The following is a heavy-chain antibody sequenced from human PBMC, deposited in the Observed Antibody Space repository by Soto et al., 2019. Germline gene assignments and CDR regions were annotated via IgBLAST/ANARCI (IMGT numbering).Heavy chain of an antibody. V-gene: IGHV1-69*13. CDR2: IIPIFGTA. J-gene: IGHJ4*02. CDR1: GGTFSSYA. Sequence: ASVKVSCKASGGTFSSYAISWVRQAPGQGLEWMGGIIPIFGTANYAQKFQGRVTITADESTSTAYMELSSLRSEETAVYYCAREPGARIAAAGVQGYFDYWGQGTLVTVSS. D-gene: IGHD6-13*01. CDR3: AREPGARIAAAGVQGYFDY.